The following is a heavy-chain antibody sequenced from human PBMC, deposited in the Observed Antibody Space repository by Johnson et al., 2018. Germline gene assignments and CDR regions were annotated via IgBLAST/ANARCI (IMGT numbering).Heavy chain of an antibody. CDR2: IYYSGST. V-gene: IGHV4-59*01. D-gene: IGHD2-15*01. CDR3: ASSTLGACDI. Sequence: QVQLVESGPGLVKPSETLSLTCTVSGGSISSYYWSWIRQPPGKGLEWIGYIYYSGSTNYNPSLKSRVTISVDTSKNQFSLKLSSVTAADTAVYYGASSTLGACDIWGQGTMVTVSS. CDR1: GGSISSYY. J-gene: IGHJ3*02.